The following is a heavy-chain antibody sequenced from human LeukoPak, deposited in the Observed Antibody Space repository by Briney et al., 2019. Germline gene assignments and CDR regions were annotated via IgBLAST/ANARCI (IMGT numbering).Heavy chain of an antibody. CDR1: EFTFSDYY. J-gene: IGHJ4*02. CDR2: ISSSDSTI. Sequence: PGGSLRLSCAASEFTFSDYYMSWIRQAKGKELEWVSYISSSDSTIYYADSVKGRFTISRDNDKNSLYLQMNSLRAEDTAVYYCAREVKYYDYVWGSYRYSAVDYWGQGTLVTVSS. CDR3: AREVKYYDYVWGSYRYSAVDY. V-gene: IGHV3-11*01. D-gene: IGHD3-16*02.